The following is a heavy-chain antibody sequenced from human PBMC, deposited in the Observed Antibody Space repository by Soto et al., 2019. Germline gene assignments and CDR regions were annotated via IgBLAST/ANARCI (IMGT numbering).Heavy chain of an antibody. Sequence: QVQLQQWGAGLLKPSETLSLTCAVYGGSFSAYYWSWIRQPPGKGLEWIGEIDHSGSTNYNPSLESRVTISVDTSKNQSSLKVSSVTAADTAVYHCARTDRAIFYGMDVWGQGTTVTVSS. J-gene: IGHJ6*02. CDR1: GGSFSAYY. D-gene: IGHD3-22*01. CDR3: ARTDRAIFYGMDV. V-gene: IGHV4-34*01. CDR2: IDHSGST.